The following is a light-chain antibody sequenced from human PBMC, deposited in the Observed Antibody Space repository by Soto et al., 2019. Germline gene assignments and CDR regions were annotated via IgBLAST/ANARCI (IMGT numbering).Light chain of an antibody. CDR3: QKYNSWPET. J-gene: IGKJ1*01. CDR1: QSVGNN. Sequence: ESVMTQSPATLSVSPGEGATLSCRASQSVGNNLAWYQQKPGQAPRLLIYDASIRATGIPARFSGSGSGTEFTLTISSLQSEDFAVYFCQKYNSWPETFGKGTKVEIK. V-gene: IGKV3-15*01. CDR2: DAS.